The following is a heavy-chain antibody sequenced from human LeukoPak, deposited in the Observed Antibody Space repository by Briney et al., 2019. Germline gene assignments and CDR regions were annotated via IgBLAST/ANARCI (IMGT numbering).Heavy chain of an antibody. Sequence: GASVKVSCKASGYTFTSYAMPWVRQAPGQRLEWIGWINAGNGNTKYSQKFQGRVTITRDTSASTAYMELSSLRSEDTAVYYCARDGLYSSSWYNWFDPWGQGTLVTVSS. CDR2: INAGNGNT. J-gene: IGHJ5*02. V-gene: IGHV1-3*01. CDR3: ARDGLYSSSWYNWFDP. D-gene: IGHD6-13*01. CDR1: GYTFTSYA.